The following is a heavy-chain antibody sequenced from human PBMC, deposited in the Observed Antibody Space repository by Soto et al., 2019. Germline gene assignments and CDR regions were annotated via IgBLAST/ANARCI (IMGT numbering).Heavy chain of an antibody. Sequence: ASVKVSCKASGFTFTSSAVQWVRQARGQRLEWIGWIVVGSGNTNYAQKFQERVTITRDMSTSTAYMELSSLGSEDTAVYYCAASPQIVVVPGPFDYWGQGTLVTVSS. J-gene: IGHJ4*02. CDR3: AASPQIVVVPGPFDY. CDR2: IVVGSGNT. V-gene: IGHV1-58*01. CDR1: GFTFTSSA. D-gene: IGHD3-22*01.